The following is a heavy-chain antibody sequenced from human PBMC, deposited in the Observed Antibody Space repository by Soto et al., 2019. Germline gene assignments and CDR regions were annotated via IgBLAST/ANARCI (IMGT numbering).Heavy chain of an antibody. CDR2: IIDSGGST. CDR3: AKPAPGTRNAFDI. V-gene: IGHV3-23*04. Sequence: EVQLVESGGGLVKPGGSLRLSCEASGFTFSSYSINWVRQAPGKGLEWVSTIIDSGGSTYYADSVKGRFTISRDNSKNTLYLQMNSLGAEDTAVYYCAKPAPGTRNAFDIWGQGTMVTVSS. CDR1: GFTFSSYS. D-gene: IGHD6-13*01. J-gene: IGHJ3*02.